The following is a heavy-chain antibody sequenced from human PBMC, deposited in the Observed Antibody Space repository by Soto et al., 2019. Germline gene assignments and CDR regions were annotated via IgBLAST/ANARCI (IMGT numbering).Heavy chain of an antibody. J-gene: IGHJ6*02. V-gene: IGHV1-46*01. CDR1: GYTFTSYY. CDR3: ARGHGGGSYLLFIYYYYGMDV. CDR2: INPSGGST. D-gene: IGHD1-26*01. Sequence: ASVKVSCKASGYTFTSYYMHWVRQAPGQGLEWMGIINPSGGSTSYAQKFQGRVTMTRDTSTSTVYMELSSLRSEDTAVYYCARGHGGGSYLLFIYYYYGMDVWGQGTPVTVSS.